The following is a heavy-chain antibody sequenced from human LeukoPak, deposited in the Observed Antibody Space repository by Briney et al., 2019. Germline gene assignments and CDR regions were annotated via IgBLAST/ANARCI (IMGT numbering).Heavy chain of an antibody. CDR2: ISYDGSNK. D-gene: IGHD3-3*01. Sequence: GGSLRLSCAASGFTFSSYAMHWVRQAPGKGLEWVAVISYDGSNKYYADSVKGRFTISRDNSKNTLYLQMNSLRAEDTAVYYCARVLGGSNYDFWSGYPFDYWGQGTLVTVSS. CDR3: ARVLGGSNYDFWSGYPFDY. J-gene: IGHJ4*02. V-gene: IGHV3-30-3*01. CDR1: GFTFSSYA.